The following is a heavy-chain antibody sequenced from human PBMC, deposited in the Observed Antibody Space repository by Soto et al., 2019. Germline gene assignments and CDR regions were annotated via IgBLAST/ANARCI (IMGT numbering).Heavy chain of an antibody. CDR2: IVVGSGNT. V-gene: IGHV1-58*01. CDR1: GFTFTSSA. CDR3: AARGRHGYNFLED. D-gene: IGHD5-12*01. Sequence: GASVKVSCKASGFTFTSSAVQWVRQARGQRLEWIGWIVVGSGNTNYAQKFQERVTITRDMSTSTAYMELSSLRSEDTAVYYCAARGRHGYNFLEDWGQGTLVTVSS. J-gene: IGHJ4*02.